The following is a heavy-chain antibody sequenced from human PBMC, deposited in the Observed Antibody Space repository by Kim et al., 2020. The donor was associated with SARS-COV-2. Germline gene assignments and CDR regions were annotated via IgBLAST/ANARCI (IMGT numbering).Heavy chain of an antibody. V-gene: IGHV3-9*01. CDR1: GFTFGDYA. J-gene: IGHJ4*02. Sequence: GGSLRLSCAASGFTFGDYAMNWVRQAQGKGLEWVSGISGNSGSIGYADSVKGRFTISRDNAKNSLYLQMNSLRAEDTALYYCAKDMVPYDSSGYYYVGGTGAGNFAYWGQGTLVTVSS. CDR2: ISGNSGSI. CDR3: AKDMVPYDSSGYYYVGGTGAGNFAY. D-gene: IGHD3-22*01.